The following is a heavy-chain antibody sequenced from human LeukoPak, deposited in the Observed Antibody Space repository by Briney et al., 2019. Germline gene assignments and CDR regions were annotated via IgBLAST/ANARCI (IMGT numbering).Heavy chain of an antibody. CDR3: ARGIAAAGQGYYYYYGMDV. V-gene: IGHV3-7*03. CDR2: IKQDGSER. Sequence: GGSLRLSCAASGFTLSRHWMYWVRQAPGKGLEWVANIKQDGSERYYVDSVKGRFTISRDNAKNSLYLQMNSLRAEDTAVYYCARGIAAAGQGYYYYYGMDVWGLGTTVTVSS. CDR1: GFTLSRHW. D-gene: IGHD6-13*01. J-gene: IGHJ6*02.